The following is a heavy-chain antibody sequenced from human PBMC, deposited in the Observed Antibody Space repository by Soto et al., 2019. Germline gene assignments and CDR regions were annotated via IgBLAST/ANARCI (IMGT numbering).Heavy chain of an antibody. D-gene: IGHD1-26*01. CDR2: IIPIFGTA. CDR1: GGTFSSYA. Sequence: QVQLVQSGAEVKKPGSSVKVSCKASGGTFSSYAISWVRQAPGQGLEWMGGIIPIFGTANYAQKFQGRVMITADESTSTAYMELSSLRSEETAVYYCAGEGVGSYSPFALDYWGQGTLVTVSS. V-gene: IGHV1-69*12. J-gene: IGHJ4*02. CDR3: AGEGVGSYSPFALDY.